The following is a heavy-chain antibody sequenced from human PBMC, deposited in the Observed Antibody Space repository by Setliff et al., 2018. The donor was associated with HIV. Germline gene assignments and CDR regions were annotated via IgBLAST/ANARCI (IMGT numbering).Heavy chain of an antibody. CDR3: ARGFYDFFYNYYMDV. CDR2: MNTKRGKT. J-gene: IGHJ6*03. CDR1: GYSFTNYD. Sequence: GASVKVSCKASGYSFTNYDSNWVRQATGQGLEWMGWMNTKRGKTGYAQKFQVRVTITSDTSISTVYMELDSLRSYDAAVYYCARGFYDFFYNYYMDVWCKGTTVTVSS. D-gene: IGHD3-3*01. V-gene: IGHV1-8*03.